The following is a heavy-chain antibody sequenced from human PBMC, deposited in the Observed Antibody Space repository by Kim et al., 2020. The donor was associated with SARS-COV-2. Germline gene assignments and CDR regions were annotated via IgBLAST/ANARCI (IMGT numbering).Heavy chain of an antibody. CDR3: ARESGEYYYGSGSSGFDP. D-gene: IGHD3-10*01. J-gene: IGHJ5*02. V-gene: IGHV4-59*01. Sequence: KSRVTISVDPSKNQFSLKLSSVTAADTAVYYCARESGEYYYGSGSSGFDPWGQGTLVTVSS.